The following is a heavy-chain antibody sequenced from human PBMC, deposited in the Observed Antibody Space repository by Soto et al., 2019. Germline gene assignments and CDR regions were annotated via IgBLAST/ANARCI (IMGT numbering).Heavy chain of an antibody. Sequence: ASVKVSCKASGYTFTSYGISWVRQAPGQGLEWMGWISAYNGNTNYAQKLQGRVTMTTDTSTSTAYMELRSLRSDDTAVYYCARDEGDGVVYYYYYGMDVWGQGTTVTVSS. D-gene: IGHD2-21*01. J-gene: IGHJ6*02. V-gene: IGHV1-18*01. CDR1: GYTFTSYG. CDR2: ISAYNGNT. CDR3: ARDEGDGVVYYYYYGMDV.